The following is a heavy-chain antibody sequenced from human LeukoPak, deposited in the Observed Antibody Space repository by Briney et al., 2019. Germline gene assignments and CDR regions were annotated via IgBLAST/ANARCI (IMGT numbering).Heavy chain of an antibody. J-gene: IGHJ3*02. CDR3: ARKGYYDSGTFDI. CDR2: ITSSGTYT. CDR1: GFTFRKYA. D-gene: IGHD3-22*01. V-gene: IGHV3-21*01. Sequence: GGSLRLSCAASGFTFRKYAMNWVRQAPGKGLEWVSSITSSGTYTHYADSVKGRFTISRDNAKNSLYLQMNSLRAEDTAVYYCARKGYYDSGTFDIWGQGTMVTVSS.